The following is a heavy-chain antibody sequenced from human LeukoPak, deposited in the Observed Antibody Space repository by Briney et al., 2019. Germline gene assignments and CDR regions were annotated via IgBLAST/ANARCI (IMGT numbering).Heavy chain of an antibody. CDR3: ATVVPGGGAFDI. D-gene: IGHD6-6*01. J-gene: IGHJ3*02. V-gene: IGHV1-24*01. Sequence: ASVKVSCKVSGYTLTELSMHWVRQAPGKGLEWMGGFDPEDGETIYAQKFQGRVTMTEDTSTDTAYMELSSLRSEDTAVYYCATVVPGGGAFDIWGQGTMVTVSS. CDR1: GYTLTELS. CDR2: FDPEDGET.